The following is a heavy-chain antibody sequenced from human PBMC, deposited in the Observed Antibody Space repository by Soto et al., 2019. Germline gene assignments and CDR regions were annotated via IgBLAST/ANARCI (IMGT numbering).Heavy chain of an antibody. V-gene: IGHV3-53*01. CDR3: ARSPYCGTECNSGYLDF. CDR1: GFVVNRNY. J-gene: IGHJ4*02. Sequence: GGSLRLSCATSGFVVNRNYMHWVRQAPGKGVEWVSVMYSDGKTYYGESVKGRFTISRDNSKNTVFLHMKSLRAEDTAVYYCARSPYCGTECNSGYLDFWGQGSLVTVSS. CDR2: MYSDGKT. D-gene: IGHD2-21*01.